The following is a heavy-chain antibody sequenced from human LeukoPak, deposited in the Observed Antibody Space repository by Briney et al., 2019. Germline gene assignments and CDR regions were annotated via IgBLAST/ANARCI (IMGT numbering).Heavy chain of an antibody. V-gene: IGHV4-59*01. CDR2: IYYSGST. CDR3: ARIYGDYVDY. Sequence: SGTLSLTCTVSDDSISSYYWSWIRQPPGKGLEWIGYIYYSGSTNYNPSLKSRVTISVDTSKNQFFLILSSVTAADTAVYYCARIYGDYVDYWGQGTLVTVSS. D-gene: IGHD4-17*01. CDR1: DDSISSYY. J-gene: IGHJ4*02.